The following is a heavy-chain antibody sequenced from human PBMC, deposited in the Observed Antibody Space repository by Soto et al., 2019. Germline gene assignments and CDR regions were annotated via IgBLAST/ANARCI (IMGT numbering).Heavy chain of an antibody. CDR2: ILNDDRT. Sequence: EVHLVESGGGLVQPGGSLTLSCAASGFAVSSNHMTWVRLAPGKGLEWLSVILNDDRTFYADSVKGRFIISRDNSENTLYLHMNSLRDEDTAVYYCATGVNYRPILGWGQGTLVTVSS. D-gene: IGHD3-16*01. CDR1: GFAVSSNH. J-gene: IGHJ4*02. CDR3: ATGVNYRPILG. V-gene: IGHV3-66*01.